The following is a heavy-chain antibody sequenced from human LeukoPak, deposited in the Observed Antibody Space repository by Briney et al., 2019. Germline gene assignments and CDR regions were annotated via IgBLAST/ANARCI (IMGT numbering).Heavy chain of an antibody. J-gene: IGHJ4*02. Sequence: GGSLRLSCAASGFTFSSYAMSWVRQAPGKGLEWVSAISGSGGSTYYADSVKGRFTVSRDNSKNTLYLQMNSLRAEDTAVYYCAKGGPYYDFWSGYYTSFDYWGQGTLVTVSS. CDR1: GFTFSSYA. CDR2: ISGSGGST. CDR3: AKGGPYYDFWSGYYTSFDY. D-gene: IGHD3-3*01. V-gene: IGHV3-23*01.